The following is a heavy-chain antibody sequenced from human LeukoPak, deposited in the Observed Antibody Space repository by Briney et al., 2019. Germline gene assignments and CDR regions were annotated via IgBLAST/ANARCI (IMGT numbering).Heavy chain of an antibody. V-gene: IGHV1-2*02. J-gene: IGHJ4*02. CDR3: AREGHCSGGSCLDH. CDR2: INPDTGAT. CDR1: GYTFTNYI. D-gene: IGHD2-15*01. Sequence: ASVKVSCKASGYTFTNYIMHWVRQAPGQGLEWMGWINPDTGATNYAHNFQGRVSITRDTSISTSYMELSRLTSDETALYYCAREGHCSGGSCLDHWGQGTLVTASS.